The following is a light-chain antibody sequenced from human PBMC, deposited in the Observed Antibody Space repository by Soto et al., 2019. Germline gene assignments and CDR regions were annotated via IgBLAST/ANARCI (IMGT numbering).Light chain of an antibody. V-gene: IGLV2-11*01. CDR3: CSYAGGYIFV. CDR1: SSDVGRYNY. Sequence: QSVLTQPRSVSGSPGQSVTISCTGTSSDVGRYNYVSWYQQHPGKAPKLIIYDVTKRPSGVPDRFSGSKSGNTASLTISGLQAEDEVDYYCCSYAGGYIFVFGTGTKVKVL. J-gene: IGLJ1*01. CDR2: DVT.